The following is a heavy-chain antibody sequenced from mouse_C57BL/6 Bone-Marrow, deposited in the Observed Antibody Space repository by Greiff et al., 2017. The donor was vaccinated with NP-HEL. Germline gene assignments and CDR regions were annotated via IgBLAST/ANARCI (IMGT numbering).Heavy chain of an antibody. CDR3: ARTYYSNPYAMGS. CDR1: GFTFTDYY. D-gene: IGHD2-5*01. Sequence: DVMLVESGGGLVQPGGSLSLSCAASGFTFTDYYMSWVRQPPGKALEWLGFIRNKANGYTTEYSASVKGRFTISRDHSQSILYLQMTALRAEHSATYYCARTYYSNPYAMGSWGQGTSVPVSA. CDR2: IRNKANGYTT. J-gene: IGHJ4*01. V-gene: IGHV7-3*01.